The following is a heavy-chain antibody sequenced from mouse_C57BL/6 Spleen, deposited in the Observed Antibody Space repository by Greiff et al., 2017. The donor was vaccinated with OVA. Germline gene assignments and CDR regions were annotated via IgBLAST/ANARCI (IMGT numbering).Heavy chain of an antibody. Sequence: QVQLQQSGAELVRPGTSVKVSCKASGYAFTNYLIEWVKQRPGQGLEWIGVINPGSGGTKYNEKFKGKATLTADKSSSTAYMQLSSLTSDDSAVYFCARGAFAYWGPGTLVTVSA. CDR2: INPGSGGT. J-gene: IGHJ3*01. CDR1: GYAFTNYL. V-gene: IGHV1-54*01. CDR3: ARGAFAY.